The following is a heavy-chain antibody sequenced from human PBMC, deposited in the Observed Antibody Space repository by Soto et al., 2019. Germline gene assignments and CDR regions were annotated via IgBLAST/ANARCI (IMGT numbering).Heavy chain of an antibody. V-gene: IGHV3-33*01. Sequence: GGSLRLSCAASGFTFSSYGMHWVRQAPGKGLEWVAVIWYDGSNKYYADSVKGRFTISRDNSKNTLYLQMNSLRAEDTAVYYCARKLLTTGAYYFDYWGQGALVTVSS. CDR3: ARKLLTTGAYYFDY. D-gene: IGHD4-4*01. CDR2: IWYDGSNK. J-gene: IGHJ4*02. CDR1: GFTFSSYG.